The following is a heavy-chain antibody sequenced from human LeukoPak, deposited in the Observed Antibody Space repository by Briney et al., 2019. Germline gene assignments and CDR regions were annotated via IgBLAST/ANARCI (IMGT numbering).Heavy chain of an antibody. Sequence: GGSLRLSCAASGFTFRRYWMSWVRQAPGKGLEWVANIKQDGSEKYYVDSVKGRFTISRDNAKNSLYLQMNSLRAEDTAVYYCARDLAGTTGWVDYWGQGTLVTVSS. CDR2: IKQDGSEK. CDR1: GFTFRRYW. J-gene: IGHJ4*02. CDR3: ARDLAGTTGWVDY. D-gene: IGHD1-7*01. V-gene: IGHV3-7*01.